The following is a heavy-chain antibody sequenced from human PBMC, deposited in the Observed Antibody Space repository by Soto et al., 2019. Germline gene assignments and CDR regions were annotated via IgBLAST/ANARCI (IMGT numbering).Heavy chain of an antibody. CDR1: GFTFSSYT. CDR3: ARGGLVIVPSGRFDY. Sequence: GGSLRLSCAASGFTFSSYTLNWVRQAPGRGLEWISSISTSSSYTYYADSVKGRFTISRDNAMNSLYLQMDSLRADDTAVYYCARGGLVIVPSGRFDYWGQGTLVTVSS. J-gene: IGHJ4*02. D-gene: IGHD3-16*02. V-gene: IGHV3-21*01. CDR2: ISTSSSYT.